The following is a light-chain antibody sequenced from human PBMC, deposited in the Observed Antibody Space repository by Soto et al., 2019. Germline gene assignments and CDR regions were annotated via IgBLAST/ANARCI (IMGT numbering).Light chain of an antibody. CDR1: QSISSY. V-gene: IGKV3-15*01. Sequence: THSPDTLSLPPGERATLSCRASQSISSYLAWYQQKPGQAPRLLIYGAYTRATGIQARFSGSGSGTEFTLTIRSLQSEDFAVYYCKQYNNWPFTVGPGTKVDNK. CDR3: KQYNNWPFT. CDR2: GAY. J-gene: IGKJ3*01.